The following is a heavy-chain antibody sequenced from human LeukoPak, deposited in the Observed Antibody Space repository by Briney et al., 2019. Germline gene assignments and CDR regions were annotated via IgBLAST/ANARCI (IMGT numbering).Heavy chain of an antibody. CDR3: ARDREMLERATDYFDY. CDR1: GFAFSSYA. CDR2: ISGSGGST. J-gene: IGHJ4*02. V-gene: IGHV3-23*01. D-gene: IGHD1-1*01. Sequence: PGGSLRLSCAASGFAFSSYAMSWVRQAPGKGLEWVSAISGSGGSTYYADSVKGRFTISRDNAKNSLYLQMNSLRAEDTAVYYCARDREMLERATDYFDYWGQGILVTVSS.